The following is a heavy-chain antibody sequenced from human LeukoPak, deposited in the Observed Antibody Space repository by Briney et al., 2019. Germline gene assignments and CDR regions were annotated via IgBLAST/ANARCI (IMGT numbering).Heavy chain of an antibody. J-gene: IGHJ6*02. D-gene: IGHD2-2*01. CDR1: GFTFSSYS. CDR3: ARDSCSSTSCPSLYYYYYGMDV. V-gene: IGHV3-21*01. CDR2: ISSGSSYI. Sequence: GGSLRLSCAASGFTFSSYSMNWVRQAPGKGLEWVSSISSGSSYIYYADLVKGRFTISRDNAKNSLYLQMNSLRAEDTAVYYCARDSCSSTSCPSLYYYYYGMDVWGQGTTVTVSS.